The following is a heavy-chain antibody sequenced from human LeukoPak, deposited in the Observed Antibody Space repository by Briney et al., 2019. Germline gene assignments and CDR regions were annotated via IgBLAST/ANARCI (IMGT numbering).Heavy chain of an antibody. CDR2: VNRGGST. CDR3: ARGYGSGSYYSY. J-gene: IGHJ4*02. D-gene: IGHD3-10*01. CDR1: GGSFSGYY. V-gene: IGHV4-34*01. Sequence: KPSETLSLTCGVYGGSFSGYYWSWIRQPPGKGLEWIGEVNRGGSTNYNPSLKSRVTISLDTSKNQFSLRLSSVTAADTAVYFCARGYGSGSYYSYWGQGTLVTVS.